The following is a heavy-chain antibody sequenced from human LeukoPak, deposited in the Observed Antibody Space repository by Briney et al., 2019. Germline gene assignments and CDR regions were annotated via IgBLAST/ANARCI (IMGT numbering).Heavy chain of an antibody. CDR3: ARGRGSNLDY. CDR1: GFTFTDYW. D-gene: IGHD1-14*01. CDR2: IHSDGRTT. J-gene: IGHJ4*02. Sequence: GGSLRLSCAAPGFTFTDYWMHWVRQAPGKGLVWVSLIHSDGRTTNYADSVKGRFTISRDNAKNTLFLQMNSLRAEDTAVYYCARGRGSNLDYWGQGTLVTVSS. V-gene: IGHV3-74*01.